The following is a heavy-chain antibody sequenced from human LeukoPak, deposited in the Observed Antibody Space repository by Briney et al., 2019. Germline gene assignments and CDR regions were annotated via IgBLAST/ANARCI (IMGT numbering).Heavy chain of an antibody. V-gene: IGHV3-48*02. Sequence: GGSLRLSCAASGFTLSSYGMNWVRQAPGKGLEWVSYISSSSSTIYYADSVKGRFTISRDNAKNSLYLQMNSLRDEDTAVYYCAAYYDFWSGYYHWYYGMDVWGQGTTVTVSS. CDR2: ISSSSSTI. CDR3: AAYYDFWSGYYHWYYGMDV. D-gene: IGHD3-3*01. J-gene: IGHJ6*02. CDR1: GFTLSSYG.